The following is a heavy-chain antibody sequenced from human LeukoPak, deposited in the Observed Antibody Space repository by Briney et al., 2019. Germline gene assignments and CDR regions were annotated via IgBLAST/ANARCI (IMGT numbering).Heavy chain of an antibody. Sequence: GGSLRLSCAASGFTFSVFWMFWVRQAPGQGLVWVSHISPDGRSTNYADSVKGRFTISRDNARNTLYLQLNSLTAEDTAVYYCAKIGVAGIYFDYWGQGTLVTVSS. CDR3: AKIGVAGIYFDY. V-gene: IGHV3-74*01. J-gene: IGHJ4*02. D-gene: IGHD6-19*01. CDR2: ISPDGRST. CDR1: GFTFSVFW.